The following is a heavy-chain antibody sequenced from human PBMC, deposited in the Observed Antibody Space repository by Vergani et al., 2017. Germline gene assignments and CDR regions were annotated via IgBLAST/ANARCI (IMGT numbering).Heavy chain of an antibody. CDR3: ARVNTETNGHLYYYYYMDV. J-gene: IGHJ6*03. Sequence: QVQLQQWGGGLLKPSETLSLTCVVNGGSFTSYHWTWIRQSPGEGLEWVGDIDHTGRPDYNPSLKSLLTMSVDKSRNQFSLTRNSVTATDTAIYFCARVNTETNGHLYYYYYMDVWGQGTAVTVS. V-gene: IGHV4-34*01. CDR1: GGSFTSYH. D-gene: IGHD4-11*01. CDR2: IDHTGRP.